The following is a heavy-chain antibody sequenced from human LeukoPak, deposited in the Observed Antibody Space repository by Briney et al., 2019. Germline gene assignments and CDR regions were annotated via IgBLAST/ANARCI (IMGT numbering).Heavy chain of an antibody. CDR2: ISGSGGST. V-gene: IGHV3-23*01. J-gene: IGHJ4*02. D-gene: IGHD6-19*01. CDR1: GFTFSSYA. CDR3: AKVGSSGWYWLNY. Sequence: PGGSLRLSCAASGFTFSSYAMSWVRLAPGKGLEWVSAISGSGGSTYYADSVKGRFTISRDNSKNTLYLQMNSLRAEDTAVYYCAKVGSSGWYWLNYWGQGTLVTVSS.